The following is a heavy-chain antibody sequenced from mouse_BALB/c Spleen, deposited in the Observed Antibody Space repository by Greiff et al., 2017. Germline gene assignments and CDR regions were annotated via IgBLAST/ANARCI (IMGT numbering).Heavy chain of an antibody. V-gene: IGHV5-6-5*01. CDR3: ARRGAYYRYDWFAY. Sequence: EVMLVESGGGLVKPGGSLKLSCAASGFTFSSYAMSWVRQTPEKRLEWVASISSGGSTYYPDSVKGRFTISRDNARNILYLQMSSLRSEDTAMYYCARRGAYYRYDWFAYWGQGTLVTVSA. CDR2: ISSGGST. D-gene: IGHD2-14*01. CDR1: GFTFSSYA. J-gene: IGHJ3*01.